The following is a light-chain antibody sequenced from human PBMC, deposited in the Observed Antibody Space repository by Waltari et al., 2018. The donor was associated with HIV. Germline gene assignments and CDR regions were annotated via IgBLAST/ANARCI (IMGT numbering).Light chain of an antibody. CDR1: QSVNSN. CDR3: QQYNKWPYT. J-gene: IGKJ2*01. Sequence: EILLTQSPATLSVSPGARATLSSRASQSVNSNLAWYQQKRGQAPGLLIYGASTRATGVAARFSGSGSGTEFTLTISSLQSEDFAVYYCQQYNKWPYTFGQGTKLEGK. V-gene: IGKV3-15*01. CDR2: GAS.